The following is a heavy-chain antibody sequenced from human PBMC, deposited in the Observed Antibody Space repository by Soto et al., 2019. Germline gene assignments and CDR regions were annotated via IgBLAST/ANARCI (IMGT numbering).Heavy chain of an antibody. Sequence: PVGSLRLSCAASGFTFSRYGMHWVRQAPGKGLEWVAVISYDGSGKYYADSVKGRFTISRDNSKNTLYLQMNSLRAEDTAVYYCARGRTIDSSGYYYYYYGMDVWGQGTTVNVSS. CDR3: ARGRTIDSSGYYYYYYGMDV. D-gene: IGHD3-22*01. CDR2: ISYDGSGK. V-gene: IGHV3-30*14. CDR1: GFTFSRYG. J-gene: IGHJ6*02.